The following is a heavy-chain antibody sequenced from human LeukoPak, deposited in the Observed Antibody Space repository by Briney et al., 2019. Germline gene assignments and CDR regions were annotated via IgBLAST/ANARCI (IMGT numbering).Heavy chain of an antibody. Sequence: GGSLRLSCAASGFIVSSNYMTWVRQAPGKGLEWVSLIYSGGSTHYADSVKGRFTISRDNSKNTLYLQMNSLRAEDTAVYYCARACGYCGGDWLGAFDIWGQGTMVTVSS. CDR1: GFIVSSNY. CDR2: IYSGGST. V-gene: IGHV3-66*02. D-gene: IGHD2-21*02. CDR3: ARACGYCGGDWLGAFDI. J-gene: IGHJ3*02.